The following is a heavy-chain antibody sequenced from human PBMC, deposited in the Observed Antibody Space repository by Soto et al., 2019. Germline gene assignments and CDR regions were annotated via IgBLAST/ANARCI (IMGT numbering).Heavy chain of an antibody. J-gene: IGHJ5*02. V-gene: IGHV1-69*01. Sequence: QVQLVQSWAEVKKPGSSVKVSCKASGGTFGSFASSWVRQAPGQGLEWMGGITPIYGKPNYAQKFQGRVTITADESTHTAYMDLSSLRYEDTAVSYCARGDWEVHSERRDNWFDPWGQGTLVTVSS. CDR3: ARGDWEVHSERRDNWFDP. CDR2: ITPIYGKP. D-gene: IGHD1-26*01. CDR1: GGTFGSFA.